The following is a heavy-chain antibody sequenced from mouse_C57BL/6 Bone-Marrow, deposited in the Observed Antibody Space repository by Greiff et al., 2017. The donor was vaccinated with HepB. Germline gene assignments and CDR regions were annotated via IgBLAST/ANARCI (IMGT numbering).Heavy chain of an antibody. CDR3: AYSRYAMDY. V-gene: IGHV1-61*01. J-gene: IGHJ4*01. CDR2: IYPSDSET. CDR1: GYTFTSYW. D-gene: IGHD2-12*01. Sequence: QVQLQQPGAELVRPGSSVKLSCKASGYTFTSYWMDWVKQRPGQGLEWIGNIYPSDSETHYNQKFKDKATLTVDKSSSTAYMQLSSLTSEDSAVYYCAYSRYAMDYWGQGTSVTVSS.